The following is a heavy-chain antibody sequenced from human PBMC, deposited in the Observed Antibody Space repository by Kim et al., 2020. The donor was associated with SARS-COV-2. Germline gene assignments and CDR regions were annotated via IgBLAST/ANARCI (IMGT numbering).Heavy chain of an antibody. D-gene: IGHD2-15*01. CDR3: AKDRGYIVVMEGATTPDY. CDR1: GFTFSNYG. V-gene: IGHV3-30*18. CDR2: ISFDGSKK. J-gene: IGHJ4*02. Sequence: GGSLRLSCAASGFTFSNYGMHWVRQAPGKGLEWVASISFDGSKKYYVDSVKGRFTIARDNSKNTLSLQMNSLRPEDTAIYYCAKDRGYIVVMEGATTPDYWGQGSLVTVAS.